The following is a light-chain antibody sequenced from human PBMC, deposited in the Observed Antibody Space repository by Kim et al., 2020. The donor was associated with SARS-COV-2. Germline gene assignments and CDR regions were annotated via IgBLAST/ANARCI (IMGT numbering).Light chain of an antibody. CDR1: QSLNRW. CDR3: QQCDSYPYT. Sequence: IQMSQSPSTLSASVGERVTITCRASQSLNRWLAWYQQKPGRAPNLLIYKASILESGVPSRFTGSGSGTEFTLTISSLQPDDFATYYCQQCDSYPYTFGQGTELEI. V-gene: IGKV1-5*03. J-gene: IGKJ2*01. CDR2: KAS.